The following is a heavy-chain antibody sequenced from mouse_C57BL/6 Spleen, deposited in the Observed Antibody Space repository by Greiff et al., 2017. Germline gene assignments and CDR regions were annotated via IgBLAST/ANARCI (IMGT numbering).Heavy chain of an antibody. D-gene: IGHD5-5*01. CDR2: ISSGGSYT. Sequence: DVMLVESGGDLVKPGGSLKLSCAASGFTFSSYGMSWVRQTPDKRLEWVATISSGGSYTYYPDSVKGRFTISRDNAKNTLYLQMSSLKSEDTAMYYCARGTTGYFDYWGQGTTLTVSS. J-gene: IGHJ2*01. CDR3: ARGTTGYFDY. V-gene: IGHV5-6*02. CDR1: GFTFSSYG.